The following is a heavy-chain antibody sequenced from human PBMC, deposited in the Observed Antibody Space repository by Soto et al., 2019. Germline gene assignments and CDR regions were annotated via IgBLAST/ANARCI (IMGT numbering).Heavy chain of an antibody. V-gene: IGHV3-30*18. J-gene: IGHJ5*02. Sequence: QVQLVESGGGVVQPGRSLRLSCTASGFSFSSYGMHWVRQAPGKGLEWVALISYDGSNRFYADSVKGRFTISRDNSKNTLYLPMNSLRAEDTAVYYCAKDLFSGGSYPNWFDPWGQGTLVTVSS. D-gene: IGHD1-26*01. CDR1: GFSFSSYG. CDR2: ISYDGSNR. CDR3: AKDLFSGGSYPNWFDP.